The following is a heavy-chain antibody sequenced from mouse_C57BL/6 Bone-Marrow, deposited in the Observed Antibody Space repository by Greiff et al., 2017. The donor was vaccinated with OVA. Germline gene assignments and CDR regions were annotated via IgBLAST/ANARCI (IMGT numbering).Heavy chain of an antibody. CDR2: IHPNSGST. J-gene: IGHJ2*01. D-gene: IGHD2-5*01. V-gene: IGHV1-64*01. Sequence: QVQLQQPGAELVKPGASVKLSCKASGYTFTSYWMHWVKQRPGQGLEWIGMIHPNSGSTNYNEKVKSKATLTVDKASSTAYMQLSSLTSADSAVYYCATYSNYFDYWGQGTTLTVSS. CDR1: GYTFTSYW. CDR3: ATYSNYFDY.